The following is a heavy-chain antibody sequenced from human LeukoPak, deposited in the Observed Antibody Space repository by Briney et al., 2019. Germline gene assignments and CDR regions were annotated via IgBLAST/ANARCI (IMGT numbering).Heavy chain of an antibody. Sequence: ASVKVSCKASGYTFTGYYMHWVRQAPGQGLEWMGWINPNSGGTNYAQKFQGRVTMTRDTSISTAYMALSRLRSDDTAVYYCARDRHDSSGYYSDAFDIWGQGTMVTVSS. J-gene: IGHJ3*02. CDR3: ARDRHDSSGYYSDAFDI. V-gene: IGHV1-2*02. CDR2: INPNSGGT. CDR1: GYTFTGYY. D-gene: IGHD3-22*01.